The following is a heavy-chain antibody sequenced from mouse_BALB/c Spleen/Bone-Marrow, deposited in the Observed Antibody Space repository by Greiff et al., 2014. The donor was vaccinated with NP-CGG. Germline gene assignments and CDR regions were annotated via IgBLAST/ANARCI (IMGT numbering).Heavy chain of an antibody. CDR2: INPNNGGT. Sequence: VQLQQPGPELVKPGASVQITCKASGYTFTDYNMDWVKQSHGKSLEWIGNINPNNGGTIYNQKFKGKATLTVDKSSTTAYMELRSLTSEDTAVYYCARAGYYTLFAYWGQGTLVTVSA. J-gene: IGHJ3*01. CDR1: GYTFTDYN. D-gene: IGHD2-3*01. CDR3: ARAGYYTLFAY. V-gene: IGHV1-18*01.